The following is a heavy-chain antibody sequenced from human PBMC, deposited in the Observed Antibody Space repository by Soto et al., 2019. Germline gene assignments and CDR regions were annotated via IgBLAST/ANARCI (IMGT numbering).Heavy chain of an antibody. CDR2: INPSAGSK. Sequence: SVKVSCKACGYSVTSCYMHWVRQAPGQGLEWMGIINPSAGSKRYEQKFQGRVTMTRDKSTSTVYMETSSLRSDDTDVYYCVSTIFAVVIIEDYYYGMDVWGQGTRVTVSS. V-gene: IGHV1-46*01. J-gene: IGHJ6*02. CDR3: VSTIFAVVIIEDYYYGMDV. CDR1: GYSVTSCY. D-gene: IGHD3-3*01.